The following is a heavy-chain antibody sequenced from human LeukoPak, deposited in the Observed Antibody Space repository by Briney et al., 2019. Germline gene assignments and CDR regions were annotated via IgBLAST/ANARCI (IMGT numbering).Heavy chain of an antibody. CDR1: GYSISSGYY. J-gene: IGHJ4*02. CDR2: IYHSGST. Sequence: PSETLSLTCTVSGYSISSGYYWGWIRQPPGKGLEWIGSIYHSGSTYYNPSLKSRVTISVDTSKNQFSLKLSSVTAADTAVYYCASGYDGHWGQGTLVTVSS. D-gene: IGHD3-16*01. V-gene: IGHV4-38-2*02. CDR3: ASGYDGH.